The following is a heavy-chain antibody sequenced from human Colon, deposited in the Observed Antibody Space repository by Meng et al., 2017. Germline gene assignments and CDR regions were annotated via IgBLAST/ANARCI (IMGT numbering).Heavy chain of an antibody. CDR2: IHHVGTT. J-gene: IGHJ4*02. Sequence: LPWSVPGMAHPSGTLSLACVLSGGSISSNYWWSWVRQSPRRGLEWSGEIHHVGTTNYNPSLKSRVTISVDTSNNQFSLKLSSVTAADTAVYYCARIDYGGNGIEKYFFDYWGQGTLVTVSS. V-gene: IGHV4-4*02. CDR3: ARIDYGGNGIEKYFFDY. D-gene: IGHD4-23*01. CDR1: GGSISSNYW.